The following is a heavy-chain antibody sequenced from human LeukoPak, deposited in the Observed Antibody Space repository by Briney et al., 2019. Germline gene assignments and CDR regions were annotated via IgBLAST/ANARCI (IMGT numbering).Heavy chain of an antibody. J-gene: IGHJ6*02. CDR2: ISNDGSEK. Sequence: GGSLRLSCAASGFTFSSHGMHWVRQAPGKGLEWVAIISNDGSEKFHADSVKGRFTITRDTSQNTLYLQMNSLRAEDTAVYYCARSRIMVGITHYYGMDGWGQGTTVIVSS. D-gene: IGHD2-8*01. CDR3: ARSRIMVGITHYYGMDG. V-gene: IGHV3-30*03. CDR1: GFTFSSHG.